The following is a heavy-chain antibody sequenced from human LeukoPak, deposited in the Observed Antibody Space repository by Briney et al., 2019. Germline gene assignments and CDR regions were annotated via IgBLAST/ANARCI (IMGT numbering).Heavy chain of an antibody. CDR3: ARAKGSSSPFDY. CDR2: IIPIFGTA. J-gene: IGHJ4*02. Sequence: SVKVSCKASGGTFSSYAISWVRQAPGQGLEWMGRIIPIFGTANYAQKFQGRVTITTDESTSTAYMELSSLRSEDTAVYYCARAKGSSSPFDYWGQGTLATVSS. CDR1: GGTFSSYA. V-gene: IGHV1-69*05. D-gene: IGHD6-6*01.